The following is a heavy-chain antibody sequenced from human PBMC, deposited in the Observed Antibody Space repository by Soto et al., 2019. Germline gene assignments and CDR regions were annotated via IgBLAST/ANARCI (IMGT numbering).Heavy chain of an antibody. J-gene: IGHJ4*02. V-gene: IGHV4-59*01. CDR1: GGSISSYY. D-gene: IGHD2-15*01. CDR3: ARDLGQGNTPAKHYFDY. Sequence: SQTLSLTCTVSGGSISSYYWSWIRQPPGKGLEWIGYTYYRGSTNYNPSLNSRVTMSVDTSKDQFSLRLNSVTTTDTAVYYCARDLGQGNTPAKHYFDYLGQGTLVTGS. CDR2: TYYRGST.